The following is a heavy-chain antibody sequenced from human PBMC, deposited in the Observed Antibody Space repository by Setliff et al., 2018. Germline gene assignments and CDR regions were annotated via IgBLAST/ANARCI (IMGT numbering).Heavy chain of an antibody. CDR2: TIPMFGTV. CDR1: GDTFSSYG. J-gene: IGHJ6*03. V-gene: IGHV1-69*05. CDR3: VREGVDSRSSTDYRYYMDV. Sequence: SVKVSCKASGDTFSSYGISWVRQAPGQGLEWMGGTIPMFGTVDYARKFQGRVTIITDVSTSTAYMQLSSLGSEDTAVYYCVREGVDSRSSTDYRYYMDVWGKGTTVTVSS. D-gene: IGHD3-22*01.